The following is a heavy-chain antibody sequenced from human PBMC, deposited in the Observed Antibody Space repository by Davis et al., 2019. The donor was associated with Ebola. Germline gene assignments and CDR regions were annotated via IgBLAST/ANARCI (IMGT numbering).Heavy chain of an antibody. J-gene: IGHJ6*03. D-gene: IGHD6-19*01. Sequence: GESLKISCAASGFTFSSYAMHWVRQAPGKGLEWVAVISYDGSNKYYADSVKGRFTISRDNSENTLYLQMNSLRAEDTAVYYCAREGFIAVAGTSYYYYYYMDVWGKGTTVTVSS. CDR1: GFTFSSYA. CDR2: ISYDGSNK. CDR3: AREGFIAVAGTSYYYYYYMDV. V-gene: IGHV3-30-3*01.